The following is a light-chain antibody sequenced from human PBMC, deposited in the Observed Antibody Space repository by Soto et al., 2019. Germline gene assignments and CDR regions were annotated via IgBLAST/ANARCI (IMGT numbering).Light chain of an antibody. CDR1: QSVLHSSNNKNY. CDR3: QQFYSSPFT. V-gene: IGKV4-1*01. Sequence: DIVMTQSPDSLAVSLGERATINCKSSQSVLHSSNNKNYLALYQQKPGQPPKLLIHWASTRESGVPDRFSGSGSGTDFTLTISSLQAEDVAVYYCQQFYSSPFTFGPGTKVDIK. CDR2: WAS. J-gene: IGKJ3*01.